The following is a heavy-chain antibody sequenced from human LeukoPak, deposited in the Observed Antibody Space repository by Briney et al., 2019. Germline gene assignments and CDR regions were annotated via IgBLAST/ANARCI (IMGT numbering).Heavy chain of an antibody. CDR3: ARSGYYYDSSDIFDI. CDR1: GGSFSGYY. D-gene: IGHD3-22*01. CDR2: INHSGST. Sequence: SETLSLTCAVYGGSFSGYYWSWIRQPPGKGLEWIGEINHSGSTNYNPSLKSRVTISVDTSKNQFSLKLSSVTAADTAVYYCARSGYYYDSSDIFDIWGQGTMVTVSS. V-gene: IGHV4-34*01. J-gene: IGHJ3*02.